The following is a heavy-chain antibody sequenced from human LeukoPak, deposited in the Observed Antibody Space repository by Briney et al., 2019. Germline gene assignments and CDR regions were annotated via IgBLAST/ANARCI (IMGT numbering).Heavy chain of an antibody. V-gene: IGHV3-30*01. CDR3: AKGEWDLRD. D-gene: IGHD1-26*01. Sequence: SNKYYADSMKGRFTISRDNSKNTLYLQMNSLRDEDTAVYYCAKGEWDLRDWGQGTLVIVSS. J-gene: IGHJ4*02. CDR2: SNK.